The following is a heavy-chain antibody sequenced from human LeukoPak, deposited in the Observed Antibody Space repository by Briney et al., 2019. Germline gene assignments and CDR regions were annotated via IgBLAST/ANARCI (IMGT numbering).Heavy chain of an antibody. Sequence: GASVKVSCKASGYTFTSYWIGWVRQMPGKGLEWMGIIYPGDSDTRYSPSFQGQVTISADKSISTAYLQWSSLKASDTAMYYCARLRGPMVRGPYYFDYWGQGTLVTVSS. V-gene: IGHV5-51*01. J-gene: IGHJ4*02. CDR2: IYPGDSDT. D-gene: IGHD3-10*01. CDR1: GYTFTSYW. CDR3: ARLRGPMVRGPYYFDY.